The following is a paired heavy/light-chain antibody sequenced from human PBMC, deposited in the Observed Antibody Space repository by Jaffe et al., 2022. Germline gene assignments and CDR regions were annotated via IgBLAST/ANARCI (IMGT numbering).Light chain of an antibody. CDR3: SSHTSSSTRV. V-gene: IGLV2-14*01. Sequence: QSALTQPASVSGSPGQSITISCTGTSSDVGGYNSVSWYQQHPGKAPKVMIYDVSNRPSGVSNRFSGSKSGNTASLTISGLQAEDEADYYCSSHTSSSTRVFGTGTKVTVL. CDR2: DVS. CDR1: SSDVGGYNS. J-gene: IGLJ1*01.
Heavy chain of an antibody. J-gene: IGHJ4*02. CDR3: VNPKLQSSG. CDR1: GFTFSSYT. CDR2: ISGSGDSA. V-gene: IGHV3-23*01. Sequence: EVQLLESGGALVQPGGSLRLSCAASGFTFSSYTMRWVRQAPGKGLEWVSSISGSGDSASYADSVKGRFTISRDNSKNTLHLQMNSLRVEDTAVYYCVNPKLQSSGGGQGTLVTVSS. D-gene: IGHD4-4*01.